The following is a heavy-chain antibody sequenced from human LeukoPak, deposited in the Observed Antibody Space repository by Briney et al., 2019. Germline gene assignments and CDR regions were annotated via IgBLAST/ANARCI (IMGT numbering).Heavy chain of an antibody. D-gene: IGHD3-22*01. V-gene: IGHV3-30*04. CDR2: ISYDGSNK. J-gene: IGHJ4*02. Sequence: GRSLRLSCAASGFTYSSYAMHWVRQAPGKGLEWVAVISYDGSNKYYADSVKGRFTIPRDNSKNTLYLQMNSLRAEDTAVYYCARGGHYYDSSGYYGFDYWGQGTLVTVTS. CDR3: ARGGHYYDSSGYYGFDY. CDR1: GFTYSSYA.